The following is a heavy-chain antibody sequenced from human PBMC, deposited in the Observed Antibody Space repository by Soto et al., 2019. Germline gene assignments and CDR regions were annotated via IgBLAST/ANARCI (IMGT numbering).Heavy chain of an antibody. CDR2: ISDISSYT. Sequence: PGGSLRLSCAASGFSVRSDRMNWVRQAPGKGLEWVSSISDISSYTYYADSMKGRFSISRDNAENALYLDMNSLRAEDTAVYYCARRGDTAMFPYWYFDLWGRGTLVTVSS. J-gene: IGHJ2*01. V-gene: IGHV3-21*01. CDR1: GFSVRSDR. CDR3: ARRGDTAMFPYWYFDL. D-gene: IGHD5-18*01.